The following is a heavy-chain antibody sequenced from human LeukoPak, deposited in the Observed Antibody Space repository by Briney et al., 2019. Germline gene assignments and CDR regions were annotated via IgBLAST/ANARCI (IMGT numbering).Heavy chain of an antibody. J-gene: IGHJ3*02. CDR2: IYYSGST. Sequence: PSETLSLTCTVSGGSISSYYWSWIRQPPGKGLEWIGYIYYSGSTNYNPSLKSRVTIPVDTSKNQFSLKLSSVTAADTAVYYCASSYCGGDCYSGAFDIWGQGTMVTVSS. V-gene: IGHV4-59*08. CDR3: ASSYCGGDCYSGAFDI. D-gene: IGHD2-21*02. CDR1: GGSISSYY.